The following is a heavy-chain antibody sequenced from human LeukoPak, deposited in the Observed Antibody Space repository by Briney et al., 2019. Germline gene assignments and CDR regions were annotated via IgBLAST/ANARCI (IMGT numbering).Heavy chain of an antibody. CDR3: ARNRNYYDSSGFDY. D-gene: IGHD3-22*01. J-gene: IGHJ4*02. CDR1: GGSISSYY. V-gene: IGHV4-4*07. Sequence: PETLSLTCTVSGGSISSYYWSWIRQPAGKGLEWIGRIYTSGSTNYNPSLKSRVTMSVDTSKNQFSLKLSSVTAADTAVYYCARNRNYYDSSGFDYWGQGTLVTVSS. CDR2: IYTSGST.